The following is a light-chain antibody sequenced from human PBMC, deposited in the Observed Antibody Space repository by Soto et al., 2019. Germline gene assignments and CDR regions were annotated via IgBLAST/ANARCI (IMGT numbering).Light chain of an antibody. J-gene: IGKJ1*01. CDR1: QSVSSNY. CDR2: GAS. CDR3: QQYGSSPPWT. V-gene: IGKV3-20*01. Sequence: EIVLTQSPGTLSLSPGERATLSCRASQSVSSNYLAWYQQKSGQPPRLLIYGASNRAIGIPDRFSGSGSGKGFTLTIDRLEPEDIAVYFCQQYGSSPPWTFGQGTKVDI.